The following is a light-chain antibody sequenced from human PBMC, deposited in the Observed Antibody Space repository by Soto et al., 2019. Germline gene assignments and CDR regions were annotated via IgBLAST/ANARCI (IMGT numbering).Light chain of an antibody. CDR1: SSNIGSNY. J-gene: IGLJ3*02. CDR2: RNN. Sequence: QSVLTQPPSASGTPGQRVTISCSGSSSNIGSNYVYWYQQLPGTAPKLLIYRNNQRPSGVPDRFSGSKSCTSASLAISGLRSEDEADYYCAAWDDSLSAGVFGGGTKLTVL. CDR3: AAWDDSLSAGV. V-gene: IGLV1-47*01.